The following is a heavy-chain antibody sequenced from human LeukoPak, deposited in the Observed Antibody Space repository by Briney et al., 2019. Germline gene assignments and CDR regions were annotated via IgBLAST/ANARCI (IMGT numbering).Heavy chain of an antibody. Sequence: ASVKVSCKASGYTFTSYAMHWVRQAPGQRLEWMGWINAGNGNTKYSQKFQGRVTITRDTSASTAYMGLSSLRSEDTAVYYCARGIQLWLPTFDYWGQGTLVTVSS. D-gene: IGHD5-18*01. CDR1: GYTFTSYA. CDR2: INAGNGNT. V-gene: IGHV1-3*01. CDR3: ARGIQLWLPTFDY. J-gene: IGHJ4*02.